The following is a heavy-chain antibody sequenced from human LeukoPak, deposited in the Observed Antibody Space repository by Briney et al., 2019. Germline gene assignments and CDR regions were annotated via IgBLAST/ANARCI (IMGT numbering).Heavy chain of an antibody. Sequence: SETLSLTCTVSGGSISSGSYYWAWIRQPAGKGLEWIGRISSSGSTNYNPSLKSRVTISVDTSKNQFSLKLSSVTAADTAVYFCARGPYSYDSSGAFDIWGQGTMVTVSS. CDR3: ARGPYSYDSSGAFDI. CDR2: ISSSGST. CDR1: GGSISSGSYY. V-gene: IGHV4-61*02. J-gene: IGHJ3*02. D-gene: IGHD3-22*01.